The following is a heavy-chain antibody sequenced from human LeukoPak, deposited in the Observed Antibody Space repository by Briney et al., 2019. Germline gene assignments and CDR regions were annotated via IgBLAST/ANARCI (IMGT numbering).Heavy chain of an antibody. Sequence: SETLSLTCSVSGGSINSGTYYWTWIRQPPGKVLEWIGYIYYTGRTNYNPSLKSRVTISVDTSKNQFSLKLNSVTAADTAVYYCARVSSWRVRGVIIGYYFDYWGQGALVDVSS. CDR2: IYYTGRT. CDR1: GGSINSGTYY. J-gene: IGHJ4*02. D-gene: IGHD3-10*01. V-gene: IGHV4-61*01. CDR3: ARVSSWRVRGVIIGYYFDY.